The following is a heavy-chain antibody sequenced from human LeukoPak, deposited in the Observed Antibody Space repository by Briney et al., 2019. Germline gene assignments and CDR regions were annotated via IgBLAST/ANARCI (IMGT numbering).Heavy chain of an antibody. CDR2: IGYGGGDI. Sequence: PGGSLRLSCAASGFTFSSHAMTWVRQAPGKGLEWVSVIGYGGGDIQYADSVKGRFTISRDNSKNTLYLQMNSLRAEDTAVYYCAKDPIVVVVAATRQNYWGQGTLVTVSS. V-gene: IGHV3-23*01. CDR3: AKDPIVVVVAATRQNY. J-gene: IGHJ4*02. D-gene: IGHD2-15*01. CDR1: GFTFSSHA.